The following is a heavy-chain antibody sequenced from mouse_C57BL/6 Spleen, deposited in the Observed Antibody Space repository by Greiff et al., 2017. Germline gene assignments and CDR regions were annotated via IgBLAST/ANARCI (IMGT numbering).Heavy chain of an antibody. Sequence: VQLQQSGAELVRPGASVTLSCKASGYTFTDYEMHWVKQTPVHGLEWIGAIDPETGGPAYNPKFKGKAILTADKSSRTAYMELRSLTSEDSAVYYCTRRVITTVVWDYWGQGTPLTVSS. CDR1: GYTFTDYE. V-gene: IGHV1-15*01. J-gene: IGHJ2*01. CDR2: IDPETGGP. CDR3: TRRVITTVVWDY. D-gene: IGHD1-1*01.